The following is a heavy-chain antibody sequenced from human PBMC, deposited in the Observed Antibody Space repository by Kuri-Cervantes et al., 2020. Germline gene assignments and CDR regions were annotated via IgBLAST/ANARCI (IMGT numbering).Heavy chain of an antibody. V-gene: IGHV3-48*01. J-gene: IGHJ4*03. Sequence: GESLKISCAASGFTFSSYSMNWVRQAPGKGLEWVSYISSSSSTIYYADSVKGRFTISRDNAKNTLYLQMNSLRAEDTAVYYCAREPYGSGSYYFDYWGQGTTVTVSS. CDR2: ISSSSSTI. CDR3: AREPYGSGSYYFDY. D-gene: IGHD3-10*01. CDR1: GFTFSSYS.